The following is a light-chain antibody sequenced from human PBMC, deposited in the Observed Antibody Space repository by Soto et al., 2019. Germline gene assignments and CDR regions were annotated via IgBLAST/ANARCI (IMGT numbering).Light chain of an antibody. Sequence: DSQMTQSPSALCATVGDRVTLSCRASQSISSWLAWYQQKPGKAPKLLIYKASSLESGVPSRFSGSGSGTEFTLTISSLQPDDFATYYCQQYNSYWTFAQRSKVDI. CDR2: KAS. CDR3: QQYNSYWT. J-gene: IGKJ1*01. CDR1: QSISSW. V-gene: IGKV1-5*03.